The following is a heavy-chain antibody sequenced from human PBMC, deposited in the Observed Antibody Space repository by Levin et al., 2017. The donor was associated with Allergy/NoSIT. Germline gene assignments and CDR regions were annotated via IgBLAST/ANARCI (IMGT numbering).Heavy chain of an antibody. V-gene: IGHV3-21*01. CDR2: ITSNGRHI. CDR3: ARDPSDTVMINNYFYGLDV. J-gene: IGHJ6*02. CDR1: GLTFTTYS. Sequence: TSETLSLTCAASGLTFTTYSVHWVRQAPGKGLDWVSSITSNGRHIYSADSVKGRFTISRDNAKNSVYLQMDSLSADDTAVYYCARDPSDTVMINNYFYGLDVWGQGTTVIVSS. D-gene: IGHD5-18*01.